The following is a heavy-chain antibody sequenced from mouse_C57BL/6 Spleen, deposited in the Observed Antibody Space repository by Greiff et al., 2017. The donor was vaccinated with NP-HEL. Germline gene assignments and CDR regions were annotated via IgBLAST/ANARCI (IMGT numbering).Heavy chain of an antibody. D-gene: IGHD4-1*01. CDR1: GYTFTSYW. J-gene: IGHJ2*01. V-gene: IGHV1-50*01. CDR3: AKTGTSAYYFDY. Sequence: VQLQQSGAELVKPGASVKLSCKASGYTFTSYWMQWVKQRPGQGLEWIGEIDPSDSYTNYNQKFKGKATLTVDTSSSTAYMQLSSLTSEDSAVYYCAKTGTSAYYFDYWGQGTTLTVSS. CDR2: IDPSDSYT.